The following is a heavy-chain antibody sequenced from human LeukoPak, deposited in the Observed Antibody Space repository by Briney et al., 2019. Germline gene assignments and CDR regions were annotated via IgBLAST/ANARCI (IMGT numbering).Heavy chain of an antibody. V-gene: IGHV4-34*01. Sequence: SETLSLTCAVYGGSFSGYYWSWIRQPPGKGLEWIGEINHSGSTNYNPSLKSRVTISVDKSKNQFSLKLSSVTAADTAVYYCARSSGWYGVVDYWGQGTLVTVSS. CDR2: INHSGST. J-gene: IGHJ4*02. CDR3: ARSSGWYGVVDY. CDR1: GGSFSGYY. D-gene: IGHD6-19*01.